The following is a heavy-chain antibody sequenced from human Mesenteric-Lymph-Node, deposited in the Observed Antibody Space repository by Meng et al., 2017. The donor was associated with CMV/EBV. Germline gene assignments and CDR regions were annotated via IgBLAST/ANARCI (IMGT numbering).Heavy chain of an antibody. D-gene: IGHD2-2*01. CDR2: IYYSGST. Sequence: SETLSLTCTVSGGSISSYYWSWIRQPPGKGLEWIGYIYYSGSTNYNPSLKSRVTISVDKSKNQFSLKLSSVTAADTAVYYCATYCSSTSCHRGAFDIWGQGTMVTVSS. CDR1: GGSISSYY. J-gene: IGHJ3*02. CDR3: ATYCSSTSCHRGAFDI. V-gene: IGHV4-59*01.